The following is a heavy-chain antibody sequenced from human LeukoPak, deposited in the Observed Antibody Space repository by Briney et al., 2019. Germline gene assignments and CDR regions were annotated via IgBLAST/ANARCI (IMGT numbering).Heavy chain of an antibody. Sequence: PGGSLRLSCAASGFTFDDYAMHWVRQAPGKGLEWVSGISWNSGSIGYADSVKGRFTTSRDNAKNSLYLQMNSLRAEDTALYYCAKSAAAGRYYYGMDVWGQGTTVTVSS. CDR1: GFTFDDYA. CDR2: ISWNSGSI. CDR3: AKSAAAGRYYYGMDV. D-gene: IGHD6-13*01. J-gene: IGHJ6*02. V-gene: IGHV3-9*01.